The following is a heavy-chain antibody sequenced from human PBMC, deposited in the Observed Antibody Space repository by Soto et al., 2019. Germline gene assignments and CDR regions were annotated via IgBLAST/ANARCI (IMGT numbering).Heavy chain of an antibody. D-gene: IGHD3-10*01. V-gene: IGHV1-8*01. CDR3: ARGRSGSGSTFLLFRAVGPAAFDP. CDR2: MSPNSGNT. J-gene: IGHJ5*02. Sequence: GASVKVSCKASGYTFTSYDINWVRQATGQGLEWMGWMSPNSGNTGYAQKFQGRVTMTRNTSISTAYMELSSLRSEDTAVYYCARGRSGSGSTFLLFRAVGPAAFDPWGQGTLVTVSS. CDR1: GYTFTSYD.